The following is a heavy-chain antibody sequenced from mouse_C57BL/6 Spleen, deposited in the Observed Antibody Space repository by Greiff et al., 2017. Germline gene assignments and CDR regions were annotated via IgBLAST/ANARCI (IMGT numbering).Heavy chain of an antibody. Sequence: DVHLVESGGGLVQPGGSLSLSCAASGFTFTDYYMSWVRQPPGKALEWLGFIRNKANGYTTEYSASVKGRFTISRDNSQSILYLQMNALRAEDSATYYCARYGYYGSSPYYFDYWGQGTTLTVSS. CDR2: IRNKANGYTT. J-gene: IGHJ2*01. V-gene: IGHV7-3*01. CDR1: GFTFTDYY. CDR3: ARYGYYGSSPYYFDY. D-gene: IGHD1-1*01.